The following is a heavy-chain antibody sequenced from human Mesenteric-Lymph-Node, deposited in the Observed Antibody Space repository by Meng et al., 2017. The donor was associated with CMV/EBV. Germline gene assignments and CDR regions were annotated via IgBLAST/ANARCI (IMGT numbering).Heavy chain of an antibody. D-gene: IGHD3-22*01. CDR3: ARGGGYYPIDY. CDR2: IYVGDST. V-gene: IGHV3-66*02. J-gene: IGHJ4*02. CDR1: GFTVSSNY. Sequence: GGSLRLSCAASGFTVSSNYMSWVRQAPGKGLEWVSVIYVGDSTYYADSVKGRFTISRDNSRNTLYLQMNSLRAGDTALYYCARGGGYYPIDYWGQGTLVTVSS.